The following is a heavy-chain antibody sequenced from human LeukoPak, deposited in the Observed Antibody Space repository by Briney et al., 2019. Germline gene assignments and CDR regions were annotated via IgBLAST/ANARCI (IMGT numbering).Heavy chain of an antibody. CDR2: IYHSGST. D-gene: IGHD5-18*01. J-gene: IGHJ3*02. CDR1: GYSISSGYY. CDR3: AREKQLWPPGAFDI. V-gene: IGHV4-38-2*02. Sequence: SETLSLTCTVSGYSISSGYYWGWIRQPPGKGLEWIGSIYHSGSTYYNPSLKSRVTISVDTSKNQFSLKLSSVTAADTAVYYCAREKQLWPPGAFDIWGQGTMVTVSS.